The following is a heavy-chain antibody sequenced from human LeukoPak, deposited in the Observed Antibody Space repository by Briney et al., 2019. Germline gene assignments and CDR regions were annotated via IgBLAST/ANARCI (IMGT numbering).Heavy chain of an antibody. CDR1: GFTFSSYA. Sequence: PCGSLRLSCAASGFTFSSYAMSWVRQAAGKGLEWVSSISSSGGSTYYADSVKGRFTISRDYSKNTLYLQMNSLRAEDTAVYYCAKDLYTYGTTPLDYWGQGTLVTVSS. CDR2: ISSSGGST. V-gene: IGHV3-23*01. D-gene: IGHD5-18*01. CDR3: AKDLYTYGTTPLDY. J-gene: IGHJ4*02.